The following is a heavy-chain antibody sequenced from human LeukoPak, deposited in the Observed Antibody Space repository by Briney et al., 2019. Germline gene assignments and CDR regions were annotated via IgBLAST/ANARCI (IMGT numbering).Heavy chain of an antibody. CDR1: GGSISSGYY. D-gene: IGHD3-10*01. CDR2: MYHSGST. J-gene: IGHJ4*02. V-gene: IGHV4-38-2*02. Sequence: SSETLSLTCTVSGGSISSGYYWGWIRQPPGKGLEWIGSMYHSGSTYYNPSLKSRVTMSADTSKNQFSLKLSSVTAADTAVYYCARVLDYYGSGSRDFDYWGQGTLVTVSS. CDR3: ARVLDYYGSGSRDFDY.